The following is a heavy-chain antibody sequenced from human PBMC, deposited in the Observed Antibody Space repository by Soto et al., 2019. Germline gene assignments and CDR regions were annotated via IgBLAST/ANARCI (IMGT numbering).Heavy chain of an antibody. CDR1: GFTFGAYT. CDR2: ISYDGNSE. Sequence: QLVASGGGVVQPGSSLRLSCAASGFTFGAYTMHWVRQAPGTGLEWVAVISYDGNSERYTDPVKGRFTVSRDNSKSTMYLQMNSLRAEDTAVYYCARDGYSGRSDGFDVGGQGTMVTVSS. V-gene: IGHV3-30*14. CDR3: ARDGYSGRSDGFDV. D-gene: IGHD1-26*01. J-gene: IGHJ3*01.